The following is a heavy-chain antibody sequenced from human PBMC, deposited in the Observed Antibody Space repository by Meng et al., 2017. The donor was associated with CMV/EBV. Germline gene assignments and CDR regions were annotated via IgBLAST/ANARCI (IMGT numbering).Heavy chain of an antibody. Sequence: LPRAASGFTFRSLCMSWVRQAPGKGLEWGANIKQDGSEKYYADSVKGRFTISRDNAKNSLYLQMNRLRAEDTAVYYCARIVTQWRDCSSTSCYKSGYFDLWGRGTLVTVSS. V-gene: IGHV3-7*01. D-gene: IGHD2-2*01. CDR1: GFTFRSLC. CDR3: ARIVTQWRDCSSTSCYKSGYFDL. CDR2: IKQDGSEK. J-gene: IGHJ2*01.